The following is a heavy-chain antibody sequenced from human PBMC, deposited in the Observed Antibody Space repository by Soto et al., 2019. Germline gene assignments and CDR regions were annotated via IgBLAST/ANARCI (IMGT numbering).Heavy chain of an antibody. CDR1: GFTFSSYG. CDR2: ISYDGSNK. Sequence: QVQLVESGGGVVQPGRSLRLSCAASGFTFSSYGMHWVRQAPGKGLEWVAVISYDGSNKYYADSVKDRFTISRDNSKNTLYLQMNSLRAEDTAVYYCAKPSSSRNWYFDLWGRGTLVTVSS. CDR3: AKPSSSRNWYFDL. D-gene: IGHD6-6*01. J-gene: IGHJ2*01. V-gene: IGHV3-30*18.